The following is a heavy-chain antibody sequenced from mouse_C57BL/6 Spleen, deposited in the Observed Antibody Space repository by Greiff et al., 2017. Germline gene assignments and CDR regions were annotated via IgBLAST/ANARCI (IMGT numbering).Heavy chain of an antibody. CDR1: GYSFTGYY. Sequence: VQLQQSGPELVKPGASVKISCKASGYSFTGYYMNWVKQSPEKSLEWIGEINPSTGGTTYNQKFKAKATLTVDKSSSTAYMQLKSLTSEDSAVYYCARSPLYYRSPSWFAYWGQGTLVTVSA. CDR3: ARSPLYYRSPSWFAY. D-gene: IGHD2-14*01. J-gene: IGHJ3*01. CDR2: INPSTGGT. V-gene: IGHV1-42*01.